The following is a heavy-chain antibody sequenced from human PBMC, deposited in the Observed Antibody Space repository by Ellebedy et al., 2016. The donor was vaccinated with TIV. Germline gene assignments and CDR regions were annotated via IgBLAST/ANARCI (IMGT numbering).Heavy chain of an antibody. J-gene: IGHJ3*02. CDR1: GFTFSGYW. CDR3: ARSVGPTISNGLDI. Sequence: PGGSLRLSCAASGFTFSGYWLHWVRQAPGKGLVWVSRIKSDVGSTTYAGSVKGRFTISRDSAKNTLYLQMNSLRAEDTAVYYCARSVGPTISNGLDIWGQGTMVTVSS. D-gene: IGHD2-2*02. CDR2: IKSDVGST. V-gene: IGHV3-74*01.